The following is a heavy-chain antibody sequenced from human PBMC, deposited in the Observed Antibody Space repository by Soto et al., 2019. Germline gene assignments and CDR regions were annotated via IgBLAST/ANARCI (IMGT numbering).Heavy chain of an antibody. J-gene: IGHJ4*02. D-gene: IGHD3-9*01. CDR1: GFTFSSYG. CDR2: ISYDGSNK. V-gene: IGHV3-30*18. CDR3: AKPKGRNHYDILTGYFPVDY. Sequence: GGSLRLSCAASGFTFSSYGMHWVRQAPGKGLEWVAVISYDGSNKYYADSVKGRFTISRDNSKDTLYLQMNSPRAEDTAVYYCAKPKGRNHYDILTGYFPVDYWGQGTLVTVSS.